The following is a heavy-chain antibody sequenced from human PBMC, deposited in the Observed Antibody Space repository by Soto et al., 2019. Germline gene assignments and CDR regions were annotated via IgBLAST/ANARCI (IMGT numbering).Heavy chain of an antibody. CDR2: IIPIFGTA. D-gene: IGHD4-17*01. CDR3: ARDDYGDYVRDYYYYGMDV. CDR1: GGTFSSYA. Sequence: GASVKVSCKDSGGTFSSYAISWVRQAPGQRLEWMGGIIPIFGTANYAQKFQGRVTITADESTSTAYMELSSLRSEDTAVYYCARDDYGDYVRDYYYYGMDVWGQGTTVTGSS. J-gene: IGHJ6*02. V-gene: IGHV1-69*13.